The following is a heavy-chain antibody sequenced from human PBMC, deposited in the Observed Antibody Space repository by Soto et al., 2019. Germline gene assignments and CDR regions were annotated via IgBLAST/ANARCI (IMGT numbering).Heavy chain of an antibody. J-gene: IGHJ4*02. D-gene: IGHD4-17*01. CDR3: ATPKADYSFDY. CDR1: GSSLIDTP. Sequence: ASVKVSCKVSGSSLIDTPIHWVRQVPGKGLEWMGGFDLEERKYIYAQKIQGRVTMTDDSSTVTAFMDLGSLGSEDTAVCYCATPKADYSFDYWGQGTLVTVSS. CDR2: FDLEERKY. V-gene: IGHV1-24*01.